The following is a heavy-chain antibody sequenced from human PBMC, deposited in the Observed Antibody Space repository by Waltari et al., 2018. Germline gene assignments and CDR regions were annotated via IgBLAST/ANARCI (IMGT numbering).Heavy chain of an antibody. D-gene: IGHD1-26*01. CDR1: DGSISSYY. V-gene: IGHV4-59*01. CDR2: IYYSGRT. J-gene: IGHJ6*02. CDR3: ARGTYSGSSEGCYYYYFGINV. Sequence: QVQLQESGPRLVKPSETLSLICTIADGSISSYYWTWIRQPPGKGLEWIGFIYYSGRTTYNPALKSLVSISLDTSKNQFSLKLISMTAADTAVYYCARGTYSGSSEGCYYYYFGINVWGPGTTVTVSS.